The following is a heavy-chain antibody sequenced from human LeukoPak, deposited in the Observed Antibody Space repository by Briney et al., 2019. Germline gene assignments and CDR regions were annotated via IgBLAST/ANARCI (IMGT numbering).Heavy chain of an antibody. CDR3: ARVGVAPHYYYYGMDV. J-gene: IGHJ6*02. V-gene: IGHV4-59*01. D-gene: IGHD1-26*01. CDR2: IYYSGST. Sequence: SETLSLTCTVSGGSISSYYWSWTRQPPGKGLEWIGYIYYSGSTNYNPSLKSRVTISVDTSKNQFSLKLSSVTAADTAVYYCARVGVAPHYYYYGMDVWGQGTTVTVSS. CDR1: GGSISSYY.